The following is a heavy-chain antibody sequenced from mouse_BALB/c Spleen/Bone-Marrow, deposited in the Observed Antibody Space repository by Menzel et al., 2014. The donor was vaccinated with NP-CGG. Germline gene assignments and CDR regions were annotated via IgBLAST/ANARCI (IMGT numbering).Heavy chain of an antibody. CDR1: GYAFSSYW. CDR3: ARSELGRYYAMDY. V-gene: IGHV1-80*01. Sequence: QVQLQQSGAELVRPGSSVKISCKASGYAFSSYWMNWVKQRPGQGLEWIGQIYTGDGDTNYNGKFKGKATLTADKSSSTAYMQLSSLTSEDSAVYFCARSELGRYYAMDYWGQGTSVTVSS. CDR2: IYTGDGDT. J-gene: IGHJ4*01. D-gene: IGHD4-1*01.